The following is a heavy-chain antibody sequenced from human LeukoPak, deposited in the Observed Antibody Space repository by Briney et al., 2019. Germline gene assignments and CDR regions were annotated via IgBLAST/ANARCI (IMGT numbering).Heavy chain of an antibody. CDR2: ISGSGGST. CDR3: ARSSVVPAAPLLKY. Sequence: PGGSLRLSCAASGFTFSSYAMSWVRQAPGKGLEWVSAISGSGGSTYYADSVKGRFTISRDNSKNTLYLQMNSLRAEDTAVYYCARSSVVPAAPLLKYWGQGTLVTVSS. CDR1: GFTFSSYA. V-gene: IGHV3-23*01. J-gene: IGHJ4*02. D-gene: IGHD2-2*01.